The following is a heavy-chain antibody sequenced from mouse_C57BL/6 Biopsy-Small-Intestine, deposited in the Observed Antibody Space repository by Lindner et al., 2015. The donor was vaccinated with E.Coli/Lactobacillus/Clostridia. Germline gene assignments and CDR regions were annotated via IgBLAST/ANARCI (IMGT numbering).Heavy chain of an antibody. D-gene: IGHD1-2*01. V-gene: IGHV1-61*01. CDR3: AIRSGRGFDY. J-gene: IGHJ4*01. Sequence: SVKVSCKASGGTFSTYSLSWVRQAPGQGLEWMGKITPFFGVTNYAPKFQDRVTIIANKSTATAYMELSSLTSGDTAVYYCAIRSGRGFDYWGLGTLVTVSS. CDR2: ITPFFGVT. CDR1: GGTFSTYS.